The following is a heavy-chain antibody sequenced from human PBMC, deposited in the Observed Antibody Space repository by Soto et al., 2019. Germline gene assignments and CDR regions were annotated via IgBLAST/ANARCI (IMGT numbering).Heavy chain of an antibody. D-gene: IGHD2-15*01. CDR1: GFTFRSSA. Sequence: SVKGSCKTSGFTFRSSAVQWVRQARVQRLEWIGWFVVGTGNTNYSQKFQQRVTISSDRSTNTVSMELSSLTSEDTAVYYCATGAYCSGGSCSDYYYYYYGMDLWGQGTTVTVSS. V-gene: IGHV1-58*01. CDR2: FVVGTGNT. J-gene: IGHJ6*02. CDR3: ATGAYCSGGSCSDYYYYYYGMDL.